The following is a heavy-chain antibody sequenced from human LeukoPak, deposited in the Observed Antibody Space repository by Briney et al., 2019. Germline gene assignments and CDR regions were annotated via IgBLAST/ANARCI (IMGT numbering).Heavy chain of an antibody. J-gene: IGHJ5*02. D-gene: IGHD3-10*01. CDR1: GGSFSGYY. CDR2: INHSGST. Sequence: PSETLSLTCAVYGGSFSGYYWSWIRQPPGKGLEWIGEINHSGSTNYNPSLKSRVTISVDTSKNQLSLKLSSVTAADTAVYYCARAMEYYYGSGSYYRFGWFDPWGQGSLVTVSS. V-gene: IGHV4-34*01. CDR3: ARAMEYYYGSGSYYRFGWFDP.